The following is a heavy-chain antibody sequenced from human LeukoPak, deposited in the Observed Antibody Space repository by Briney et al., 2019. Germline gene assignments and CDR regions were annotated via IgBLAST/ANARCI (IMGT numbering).Heavy chain of an antibody. J-gene: IGHJ1*01. CDR1: SGSINSGSYY. V-gene: IGHV4-61*02. CDR3: ARDGYASGSYFQP. Sequence: SETLSLTCTVSSGSINSGSYYWSWIRQPAGKGLEWIGRIYTSGRTTNYNPSLKSRVTISLDTSKNQFSLNLSSVTAADTAVYYCARDGYASGSYFQPWGQGTLVTVSS. D-gene: IGHD6-19*01. CDR2: IYTSGRTT.